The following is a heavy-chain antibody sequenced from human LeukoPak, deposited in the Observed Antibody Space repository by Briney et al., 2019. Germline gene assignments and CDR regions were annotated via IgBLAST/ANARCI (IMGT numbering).Heavy chain of an antibody. V-gene: IGHV4-59*01. CDR1: GGSISSYY. CDR2: IYYSGST. J-gene: IGHJ4*02. Sequence: SETLSLTCTVSGGSISSYYWSWIRQPPGKGLEWIGYIYYSGSTNYNPSLKSRVTISVDTSKNQFSLKLSSVTAADTAVYYCARAEYGYNGWSHFDYWGQGTLVTVSS. D-gene: IGHD5-24*01. CDR3: ARAEYGYNGWSHFDY.